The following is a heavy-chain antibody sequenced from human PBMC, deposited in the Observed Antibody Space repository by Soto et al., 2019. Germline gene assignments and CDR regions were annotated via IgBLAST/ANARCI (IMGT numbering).Heavy chain of an antibody. CDR2: IYYSGST. V-gene: IGHV4-31*03. CDR3: ARDLSVVCGGDDYYYYYGMDF. D-gene: IGHD2-21*02. J-gene: IGHJ6*02. Sequence: SETLSLTCTVSGGSISSGGYYWSWIRQHPGKGLEWIGYIYYSGSTYYNPSLKSRVTISVDTSKNQFSLKLSSVTAADTAVYYCARDLSVVCGGDDYYYYYGMDFWGQGTEVTVSS. CDR1: GGSISSGGYY.